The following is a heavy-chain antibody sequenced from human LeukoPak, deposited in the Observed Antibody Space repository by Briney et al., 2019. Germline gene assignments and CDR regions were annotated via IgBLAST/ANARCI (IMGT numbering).Heavy chain of an antibody. Sequence: SVKVSCKASGGTFTSYAISWVRQAPGQGLEWMGRIIPIFGTANYAQKFRGRVTITTDESTSTAYMELSSLRSEDTTVYYCARDTRASMDTPRWFDPWGQGTVVTVSS. CDR2: IIPIFGTA. CDR1: GGTFTSYA. CDR3: ARDTRASMDTPRWFDP. V-gene: IGHV1-69*05. D-gene: IGHD2/OR15-2a*01. J-gene: IGHJ5*02.